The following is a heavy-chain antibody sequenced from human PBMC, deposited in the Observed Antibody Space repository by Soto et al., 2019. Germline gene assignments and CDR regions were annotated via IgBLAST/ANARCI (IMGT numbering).Heavy chain of an antibody. CDR1: GSSISSSRYY. CDR3: AQHGGGLYDVRSGPQGGFDP. CDR2: RDHSGST. J-gene: IGHJ5*02. V-gene: IGHV4-39*01. D-gene: IGHD3-3*01. Sequence: SETLSLTCTVSGSSISSSRYYWGSSRQPPXKGLEWIGSRDHSGSTDYKPTLKSRGTISVDTSKNQFSLKLRSVTAADTAVYYCAQHGGGLYDVRSGPQGGFDPWGQGSLVTVSP.